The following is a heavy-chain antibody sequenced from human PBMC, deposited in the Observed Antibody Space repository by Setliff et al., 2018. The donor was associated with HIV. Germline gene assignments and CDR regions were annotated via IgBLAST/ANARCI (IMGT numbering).Heavy chain of an antibody. CDR2: IDPNSGDT. J-gene: IGHJ3*02. CDR3: ARAAGYSSSWHRYAFEI. V-gene: IGHV1-2*02. Sequence: ASVKVSCKASGYTFTGYYLHWVRQAPGQGLEWMGWIDPNSGDTNYEQKFQGRVSMTRDTSISTVYMELSSLRSDDTALYYCARAAGYSSSWHRYAFEIWGQGTMVTVSS. CDR1: GYTFTGYY. D-gene: IGHD6-13*01.